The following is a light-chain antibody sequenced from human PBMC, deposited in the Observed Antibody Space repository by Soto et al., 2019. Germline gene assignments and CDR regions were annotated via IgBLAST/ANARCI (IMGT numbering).Light chain of an antibody. CDR3: QQYNNWPPWT. CDR1: QSVSSN. CDR2: GAS. J-gene: IGKJ1*01. Sequence: EIVMTQSPATLSVSPGERATLSCRASQSVSSNFAWYQQKPGQAPRLLIYGASTRATGIPARFSGSGSGTEFTLTISSRQSEDFEVYYCQQYNNWPPWTFGQGTKVEIK. V-gene: IGKV3-15*01.